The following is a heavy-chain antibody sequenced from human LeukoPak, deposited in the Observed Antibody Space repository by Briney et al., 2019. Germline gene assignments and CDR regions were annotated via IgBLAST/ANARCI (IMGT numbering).Heavy chain of an antibody. CDR3: AKNLTVAGTLFDY. CDR2: ISGSGTIT. CDR1: GFTFSNYG. D-gene: IGHD6-19*01. J-gene: IGHJ4*02. V-gene: IGHV3-23*01. Sequence: GGSLRLSCTASGFTFSNYGMSWVRQAPGKGLDWVSAISGSGTITYYADSVKGRFTISRDNSKNALYLQMNSLRADDTAVYYCAKNLTVAGTLFDYRGQGTLVTVSS.